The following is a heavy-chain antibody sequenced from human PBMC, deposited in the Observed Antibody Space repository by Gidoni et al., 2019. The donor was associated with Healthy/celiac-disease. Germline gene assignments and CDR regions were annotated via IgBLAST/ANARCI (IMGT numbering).Heavy chain of an antibody. Sequence: EVQLLESGGGLVQPGGSLRPSCAASGFIFSSYAMSWVRQAPGKGLGWVSAIRGSGGSTYYADSVKGRFTSSRDNSKNTLYLQMNSLRAEDTAVYYCAKFRQLVPENNWFDPWGQGTLVTVSS. J-gene: IGHJ5*02. CDR3: AKFRQLVPENNWFDP. CDR2: IRGSGGST. V-gene: IGHV3-23*01. D-gene: IGHD6-6*01. CDR1: GFIFSSYA.